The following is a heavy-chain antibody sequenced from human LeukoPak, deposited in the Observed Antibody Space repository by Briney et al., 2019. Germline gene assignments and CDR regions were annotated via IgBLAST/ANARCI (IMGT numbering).Heavy chain of an antibody. CDR3: AALDSSGYYYYGMDV. CDR2: IIPIFGTA. V-gene: IGHV1-69*13. D-gene: IGHD6-19*01. Sequence: SVKVSCKASGGTFSSYAISWVRQAPGQGLEWMGGIIPIFGTANYAQKFQGRVTITADESTSTAYMELSSLRSEDTAVYYCAALDSSGYYYYGMDVWGQGNPGHRLL. CDR1: GGTFSSYA. J-gene: IGHJ6*02.